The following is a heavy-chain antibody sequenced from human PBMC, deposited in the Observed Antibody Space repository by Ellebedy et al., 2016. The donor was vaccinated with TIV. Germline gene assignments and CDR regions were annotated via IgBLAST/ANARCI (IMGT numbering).Heavy chain of an antibody. Sequence: GGSLRLXXAASGFTFDDYAMHWVRQAPGEGLEWVSGISWNSDNIAYADSVEGRFTISRDNAKNSLYLQMNSLRPEDTALYYCAKDLNYYDTSGYDWYFDCWGQGSLVTVSS. CDR2: ISWNSDNI. D-gene: IGHD3-22*01. CDR1: GFTFDDYA. J-gene: IGHJ4*02. CDR3: AKDLNYYDTSGYDWYFDC. V-gene: IGHV3-9*01.